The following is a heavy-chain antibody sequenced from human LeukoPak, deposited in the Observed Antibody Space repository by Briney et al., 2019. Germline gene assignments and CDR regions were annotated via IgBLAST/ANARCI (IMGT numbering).Heavy chain of an antibody. V-gene: IGHV3-23*01. CDR1: GFTFSSYA. D-gene: IGHD3-22*01. J-gene: IGHJ4*02. CDR3: AKDFGRYYYDSSGDPGDY. CDR2: ISGSGGST. Sequence: GGSLRLSCAASGFTFSSYAMSWVRQAPGKGLEWVLAISGSGGSTYYADSVKGRFTISRDNSKNTLYLQMNSLRAEDTAIYYCAKDFGRYYYDSSGDPGDYWGQGTLVTVSS.